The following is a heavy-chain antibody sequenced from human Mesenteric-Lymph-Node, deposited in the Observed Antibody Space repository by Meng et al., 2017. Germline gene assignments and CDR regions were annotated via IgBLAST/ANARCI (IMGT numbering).Heavy chain of an antibody. CDR1: GFTFSDYY. J-gene: IGHJ6*02. Sequence: GGSLRLSCAASGFTFSDYYMSWIRQAPGKGLEWVSYISSSGSTIYYADSVKGRFTISRDNAKNSLYLQMNSLRAEDTAVYYCARTAMAYYYYYGMDVWGQGTTVTVSS. D-gene: IGHD5-18*01. V-gene: IGHV3-11*01. CDR3: ARTAMAYYYYYGMDV. CDR2: ISSSGSTI.